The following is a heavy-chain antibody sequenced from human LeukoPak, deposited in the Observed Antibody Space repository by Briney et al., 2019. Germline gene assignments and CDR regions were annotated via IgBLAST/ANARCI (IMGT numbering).Heavy chain of an antibody. CDR2: ISSSGSTI. J-gene: IGHJ6*03. V-gene: IGHV3-11*04. CDR1: GFTFSSYA. Sequence: GGSLRLSCAASGFTFSSYAMSWIRQAPGKGLEWVSYISSSGSTIYYADSVKGRFTISRDNAKNSLYLQMNSLRAEDTAVYYCARGEGFDGGSYYYYYYYMDVWGKGTTVTVSS. D-gene: IGHD1-26*01. CDR3: ARGEGFDGGSYYYYYYYMDV.